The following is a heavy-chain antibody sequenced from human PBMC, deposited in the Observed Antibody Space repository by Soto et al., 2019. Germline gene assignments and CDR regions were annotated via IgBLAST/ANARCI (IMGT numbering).Heavy chain of an antibody. CDR1: GYTFTSYA. D-gene: IGHD1-26*01. CDR2: INAGNGNT. V-gene: IGHV1-3*01. CDR3: ARDIGVGAIISGHYFDY. J-gene: IGHJ4*02. Sequence: QVQLVQSGAEVKKPGASVKVSCKASGYTFTSYAMHWVRQAPGQRLEWMGWINAGNGNTKYSQKLQGRGTITRDTSESTAYMEPSSVRSEDTAVYYCARDIGVGAIISGHYFDYWGQGTLVTVSS.